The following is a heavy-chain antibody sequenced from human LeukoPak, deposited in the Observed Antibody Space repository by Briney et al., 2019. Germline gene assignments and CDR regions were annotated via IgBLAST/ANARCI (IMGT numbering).Heavy chain of an antibody. CDR2: VYDNGST. V-gene: IGHV4-34*01. CDR3: ASPRADRSTWYAVDY. CDR1: GGSFSGYY. Sequence: PSETLSLTCAVYGGSFSGYYWSWIRQPPGKGLEWIGEVYDNGSTNYNPSLKSRVTISVDKSKNQFSLKLASVTAADTAVYYCASPRADRSTWYAVDYWGQGTLVTVSS. J-gene: IGHJ4*02. D-gene: IGHD2/OR15-2a*01.